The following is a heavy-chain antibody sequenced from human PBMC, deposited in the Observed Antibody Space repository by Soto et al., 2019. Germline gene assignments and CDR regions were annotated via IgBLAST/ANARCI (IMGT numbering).Heavy chain of an antibody. J-gene: IGHJ4*02. D-gene: IGHD6-6*01. CDR1: GFTFSSYS. CDR3: ARERDPRLSDH. CDR2: ISSRSDFI. Sequence: PGGSLRLSCAASGFTFSSYSMNWVRQAPGKGLEWVSSISSRSDFIYYAGSVKGRFTISRDNAKNSLYLQMNSLRAEDTAVYYCARERDPRLSDHWGLGTLVTVSS. V-gene: IGHV3-21*01.